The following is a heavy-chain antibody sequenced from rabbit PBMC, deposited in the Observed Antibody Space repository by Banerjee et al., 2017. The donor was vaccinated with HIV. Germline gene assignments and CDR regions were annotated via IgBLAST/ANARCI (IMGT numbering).Heavy chain of an antibody. CDR3: VRDYKLYFNL. Sequence: QLVESGGGLVQPGGSLKLSCKASGFDLNNYGVSWVRQAPGKGLEWIGYIDPIFSSTHYATWVNGRFTISSHNAQNTLYLQLNSLTAADTATYFCVRDYKLYFNLGGPGTLVTVS. D-gene: IGHD1-1*01. J-gene: IGHJ4*01. CDR2: IDPIFSST. V-gene: IGHV1S7*01. CDR1: GFDLNNYG.